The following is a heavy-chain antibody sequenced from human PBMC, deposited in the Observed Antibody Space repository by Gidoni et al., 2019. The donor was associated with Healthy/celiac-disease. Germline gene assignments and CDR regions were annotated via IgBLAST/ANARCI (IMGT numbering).Heavy chain of an antibody. V-gene: IGHV3-23*01. J-gene: IGHJ4*02. Sequence: EVQLLESGGGLVQPGGSLRLSCAASGFTFSSYAMSWVRQAPGKGLEWVSAFSGIGGSTYYADTVKGRFTISRDNSKNTLYLQMNSLRAEDTAVYYCAKDGRVGATNYFDYWGQGTLVTVSS. D-gene: IGHD1-26*01. CDR3: AKDGRVGATNYFDY. CDR2: FSGIGGST. CDR1: GFTFSSYA.